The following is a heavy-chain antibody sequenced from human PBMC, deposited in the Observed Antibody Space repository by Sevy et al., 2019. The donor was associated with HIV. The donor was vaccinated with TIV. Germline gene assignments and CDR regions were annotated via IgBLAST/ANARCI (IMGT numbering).Heavy chain of an antibody. Sequence: ASVKVSCKASGYTFTSYGISWVRQAPGQGLEWMGWISAYNGNTNYAQKLQGRVTMTTDTSTSTAYMELRSLRSDDTGVYYCAREGEIVVVYYYYGMDVWGQGTTVTVSS. CDR2: ISAYNGNT. V-gene: IGHV1-18*04. CDR3: AREGEIVVVYYYYGMDV. J-gene: IGHJ6*02. CDR1: GYTFTSYG. D-gene: IGHD2-2*01.